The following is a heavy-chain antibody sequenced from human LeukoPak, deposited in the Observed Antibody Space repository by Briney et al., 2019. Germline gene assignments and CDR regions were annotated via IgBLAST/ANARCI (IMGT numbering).Heavy chain of an antibody. CDR1: GFTIRNHW. D-gene: IGHD2-2*01. V-gene: IGHV3-74*01. Sequence: GGSLRLSCAAPGFTIRNHWIHWVRQAPGKGLVWVSRINSDGRRTSYADSVKGRFTIPRDNAKNTLYLQMNSLRRDDSAVYYCAREMDVVPTTMVAYYYYYMDVWGKGTTVTVSS. CDR2: INSDGRRT. J-gene: IGHJ6*03. CDR3: AREMDVVPTTMVAYYYYYMDV.